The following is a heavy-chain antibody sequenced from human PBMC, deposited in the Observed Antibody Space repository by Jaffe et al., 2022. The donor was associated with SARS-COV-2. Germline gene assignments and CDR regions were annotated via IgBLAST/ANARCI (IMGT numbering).Heavy chain of an antibody. D-gene: IGHD2-21*02. CDR2: IQQDGGEK. Sequence: VQLVESGGGLVQPGGSLRLSCAASGFTFSNYWMNWVRQAPGKGLEWVANIQQDGGEKYYVDSVKGRFIISRDNAKNSLYLEMNTLRAEDTAVYYCARDEGDLEYFQNWGQGTLVTVSS. CDR1: GFTFSNYW. CDR3: ARDEGDLEYFQN. V-gene: IGHV3-7*01. J-gene: IGHJ1*01.